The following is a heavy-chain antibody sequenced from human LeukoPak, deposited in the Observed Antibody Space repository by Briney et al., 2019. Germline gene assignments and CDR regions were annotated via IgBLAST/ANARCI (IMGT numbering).Heavy chain of an antibody. J-gene: IGHJ4*02. CDR3: TTGGYRYGDDY. V-gene: IGHV3-15*07. CDR1: GFTFSSYA. CDR2: FKSKTDGGTI. D-gene: IGHD5-18*01. Sequence: PGGSLRLSCAASGFTFSSYAMHWVRQAPGKGLEWVGRFKSKTDGGTIDYAAPVKGRFTISRDDSKNTLYLQMNSLKTEDTAVYYCTTGGYRYGDDYWGQGTLVTVSS.